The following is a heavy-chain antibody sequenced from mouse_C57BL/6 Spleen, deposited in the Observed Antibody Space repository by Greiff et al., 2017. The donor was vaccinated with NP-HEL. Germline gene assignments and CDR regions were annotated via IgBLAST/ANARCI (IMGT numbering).Heavy chain of an antibody. D-gene: IGHD2-4*01. J-gene: IGHJ1*03. V-gene: IGHV2-3*01. CDR2: IGGDGSS. CDR1: GFSLTSYG. Sequence: QVQLQQSGPGLVAPSQSLSITCTVSGFSLTSYGVSWVRQPPGQGLEWLGVIGGDGSSNYHSHLISRLSLSKDNSMSQVFLKLNSPETDDTATYYCAHDYEDWGTGTTVTVSS. CDR3: AHDYED.